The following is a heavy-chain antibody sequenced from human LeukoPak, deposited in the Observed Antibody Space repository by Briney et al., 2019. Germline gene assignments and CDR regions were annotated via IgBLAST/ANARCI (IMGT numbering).Heavy chain of an antibody. CDR3: ARGVGGLRPAYCGGDCFLDY. D-gene: IGHD2-21*02. CDR1: GGSISSYY. V-gene: IGHV4-59*01. Sequence: SETLSLTCTVSGGSISSYYWSWIRQPPGKGLEWIGYIYYSGSTNYNPSLKSRVTISVDTSKNQFSLKLSSVTAADTAVYYCARGVGGLRPAYCGGDCFLDYWGQGTLVTVSS. CDR2: IYYSGST. J-gene: IGHJ4*02.